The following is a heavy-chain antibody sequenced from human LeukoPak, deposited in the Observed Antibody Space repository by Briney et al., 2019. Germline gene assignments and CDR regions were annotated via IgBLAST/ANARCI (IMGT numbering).Heavy chain of an antibody. J-gene: IGHJ4*02. V-gene: IGHV5-51*01. CDR3: ARQAQSAYDCSDY. Sequence: GESLKISCKGSGYSFDTYWIGRVRQMPGKGLEWMGIIYPGDSDTRYSPSFQGQVTISADKSISTAYLQWSSLKASDTAMYYCARQAQSAYDCSDYWGQGTLVTVSS. CDR1: GYSFDTYW. D-gene: IGHD2-21*02. CDR2: IYPGDSDT.